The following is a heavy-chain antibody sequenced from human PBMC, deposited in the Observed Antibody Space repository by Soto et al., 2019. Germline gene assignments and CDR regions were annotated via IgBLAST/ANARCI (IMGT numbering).Heavy chain of an antibody. Sequence: GGSLRLCCAASGFTFNIYGMHWVRQAPDKGLEWVALISYDGSNQYYADSVKGRFTISRDNSKNTLFLQMNSLRADDTAAYYCAKDQASGQGSFDSWGQGTLVTVSS. CDR2: ISYDGSNQ. V-gene: IGHV3-30*18. CDR3: AKDQASGQGSFDS. CDR1: GFTFNIYG. J-gene: IGHJ4*02.